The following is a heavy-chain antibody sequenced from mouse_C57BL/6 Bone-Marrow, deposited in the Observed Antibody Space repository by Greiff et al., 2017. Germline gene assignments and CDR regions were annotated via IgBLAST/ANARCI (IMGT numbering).Heavy chain of an antibody. CDR2: IYPRGGNT. J-gene: IGHJ3*01. CDR3: ERSLILH. Sequence: VQLQQSGAELARPGASVKLSCKASGYTFTSYGISWVKQRPGQGLEWIGEIYPRGGNTYYNDKFKGKATLTADNSSSTAYMELRSLTCEDAAVYFCERSLILHWGQGTLVTVSA. CDR1: GYTFTSYG. V-gene: IGHV1-81*01.